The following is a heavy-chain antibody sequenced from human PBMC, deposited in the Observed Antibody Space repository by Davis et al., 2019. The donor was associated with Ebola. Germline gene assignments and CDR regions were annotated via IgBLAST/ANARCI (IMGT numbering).Heavy chain of an antibody. D-gene: IGHD4-17*01. CDR1: GGSISNTIYY. J-gene: IGHJ6*02. Sequence: SETLSLTCTVSGGSISNTIYYWAWIRQPPGKGLEWIGSIHYTGNTNYNPSLKSRVTMSVDTSKNQFSLKLSSVTAADTAVYYCARGNYGDYIVLYYYNMDIWGQGTTVTVSS. CDR2: IHYTGNT. CDR3: ARGNYGDYIVLYYYNMDI. V-gene: IGHV4-39*07.